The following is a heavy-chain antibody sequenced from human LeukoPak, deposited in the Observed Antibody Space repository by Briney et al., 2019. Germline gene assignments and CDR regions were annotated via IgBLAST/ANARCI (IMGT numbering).Heavy chain of an antibody. J-gene: IGHJ4*02. D-gene: IGHD3-3*01. CDR1: GFTFSNYG. Sequence: GRSLRLSCAASGFTFSNYGMSWIRQAPGKGLEWVSYISSSGSTIYYADSVKGRFTISRDNSKNTLYLQMNSLRAEDTAVYYCAKGTDCWSGYCDYWGQGTLVTVSS. V-gene: IGHV3-23*01. CDR2: ISSSGSTI. CDR3: AKGTDCWSGYCDY.